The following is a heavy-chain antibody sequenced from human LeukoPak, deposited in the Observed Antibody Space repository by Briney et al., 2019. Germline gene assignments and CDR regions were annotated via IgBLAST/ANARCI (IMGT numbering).Heavy chain of an antibody. CDR3: ARGKAARPGYYYMDV. CDR2: ISAYNGNT. CDR1: GYTFTSYG. V-gene: IGHV1-18*01. J-gene: IGHJ6*03. D-gene: IGHD6-6*01. Sequence: ASVKVSCKASGYTFTSYGISWVRQAPGQGLEWMGWISAYNGNTNYAQKLQGRVTMTTDTSTSTAYMELRSLRSDDTAVYCCARGKAARPGYYYMDVWGKGTTVTVSS.